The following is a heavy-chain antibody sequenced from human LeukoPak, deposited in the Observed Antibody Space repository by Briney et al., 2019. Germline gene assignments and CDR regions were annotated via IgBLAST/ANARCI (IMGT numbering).Heavy chain of an antibody. V-gene: IGHV1-69*06. Sequence: GASVKVSCKASGGTFSSYAISWVRQAPGQGLEWMGGIIPIFGTANYAQKFQGRVTITADKSTSTAYMELSSLRSEDTAVYYCASPRGGITGTTGLGYWGQGTLVTVSS. J-gene: IGHJ4*02. CDR3: ASPRGGITGTTGLGY. CDR1: GGTFSSYA. CDR2: IIPIFGTA. D-gene: IGHD1-20*01.